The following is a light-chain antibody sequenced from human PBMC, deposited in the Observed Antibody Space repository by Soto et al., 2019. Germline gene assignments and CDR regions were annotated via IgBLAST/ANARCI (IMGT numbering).Light chain of an antibody. CDR1: SSDVGTYNF. Sequence: QSALTQPASVSGSPGQSITISCTGTSSDVGTYNFVSWYQQRPGKAPTLMIFEDDQRPSGVSFRFSGSKSGNTASLTISGLQAEDEADYYCCSYAGSSTYVFGTGTKRTVL. J-gene: IGLJ1*01. V-gene: IGLV2-23*01. CDR2: EDD. CDR3: CSYAGSSTYV.